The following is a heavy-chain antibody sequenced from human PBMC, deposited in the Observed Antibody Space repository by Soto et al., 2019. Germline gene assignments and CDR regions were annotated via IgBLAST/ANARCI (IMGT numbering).Heavy chain of an antibody. CDR3: ATDGGFCSGTSCYSFFDY. CDR2: FDPVDGEA. V-gene: IGHV1-24*01. J-gene: IGHJ4*02. Sequence: ASVKVSCKVSGYTLTELSMHWVRQAPGKGLEWMGGFDPVDGEAIYAQNFQGRVTMTDETSTNSAYMELSSLRSEDTFVYYCATDGGFCSGTSCYSFFDYWGQGTLVTVSS. D-gene: IGHD2-2*01. CDR1: GYTLTELS.